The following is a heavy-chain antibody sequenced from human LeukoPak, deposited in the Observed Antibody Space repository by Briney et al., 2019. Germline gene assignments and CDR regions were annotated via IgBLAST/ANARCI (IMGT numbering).Heavy chain of an antibody. D-gene: IGHD3-10*02. CDR1: GGSFSSDHG. J-gene: IGHJ6*04. CDR2: ISSSGSTI. Sequence: GTLSLTCAVSGGSFSSDHGWSWLRRPPGKGLGWVSYISSSGSTIHYADSVKGRFTISRDNAKNSLYLQMNSLRAEDTAVYYCAELGITMIGGVWGKGTTVTISS. CDR3: AELGITMIGGV. V-gene: IGHV3-48*03.